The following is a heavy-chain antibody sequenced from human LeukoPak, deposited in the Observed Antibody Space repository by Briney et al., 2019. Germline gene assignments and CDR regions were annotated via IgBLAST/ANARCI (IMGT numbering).Heavy chain of an antibody. CDR3: ARDGINYDYVWGSYRYPTRFDP. D-gene: IGHD3-16*02. J-gene: IGHJ5*02. CDR2: IIPIFGTA. V-gene: IGHV1-69*13. CDR1: GYTFTSYG. Sequence: SVKVSCKASGYTFTSYGISWVRQAPGQGLEWMGGIIPIFGTANYAQKFQGRVTITADESTSTAYMELSSLRSEDTAVYYCARDGINYDYVWGSYRYPTRFDPWGQGTLVTVSS.